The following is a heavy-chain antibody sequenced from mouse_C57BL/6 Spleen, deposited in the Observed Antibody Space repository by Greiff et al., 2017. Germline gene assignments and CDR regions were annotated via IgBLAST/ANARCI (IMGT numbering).Heavy chain of an antibody. CDR1: GYNFTSYW. CDR2: INPSNGGT. V-gene: IGHV1-53*01. Sequence: QVQLQQPGTELVKPGASVKLSCKASGYNFTSYWMHWVKQRPGQGLEWIGNINPSNGGTNYNEKFKSKATMTVDKSSTTAYMQLSSLKSEDSAVYDCARTVAITTAYFYDWGQGTTLTVSS. J-gene: IGHJ2*01. CDR3: ARTVAITTAYFYD. D-gene: IGHD1-2*01.